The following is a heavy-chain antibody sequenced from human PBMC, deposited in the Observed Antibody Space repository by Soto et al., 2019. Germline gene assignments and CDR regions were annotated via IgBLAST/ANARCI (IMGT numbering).Heavy chain of an antibody. D-gene: IGHD3-3*01. CDR2: IIGSGATT. CDR3: AKSQSGRPVTHNWFDP. CDR1: GFTFSSYA. V-gene: IGHV3-23*01. Sequence: GGPRLSFAASGFTFSSYAISWVRQAPGKGLEWGSAIIGSGATTYYADSVKGRCTISRDNSKNTLYLQMNSLRAEDTAVYYCAKSQSGRPVTHNWFDPWGQGTLVTVSS. J-gene: IGHJ5*02.